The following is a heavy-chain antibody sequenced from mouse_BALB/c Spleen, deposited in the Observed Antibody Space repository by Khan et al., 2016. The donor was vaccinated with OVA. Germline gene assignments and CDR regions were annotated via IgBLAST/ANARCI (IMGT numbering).Heavy chain of an antibody. CDR2: ISSTGSYT. CDR3: TGPSCNDNPWFTF. Sequence: EVELVESGGGLVKPGGSLKLSCEVSGFAFNSYDMSWVRQTPEKRLEWVATISSTGSYTYYPDSVKGRFTISRVTARNTLYLQMSSLRSEDTALYLCTGPSCNDNPWFTFWGQGTMVTVSA. CDR1: GFAFNSYD. D-gene: IGHD2-3*01. J-gene: IGHJ3*01. V-gene: IGHV5-9*02.